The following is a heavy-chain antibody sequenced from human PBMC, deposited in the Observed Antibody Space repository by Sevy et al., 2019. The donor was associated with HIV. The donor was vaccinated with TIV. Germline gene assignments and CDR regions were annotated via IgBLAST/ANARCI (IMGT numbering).Heavy chain of an antibody. V-gene: IGHV5-51*01. D-gene: IGHD4-17*01. CDR3: ARFPPTVTTGHYYYYGMDV. Sequence: GESLKISCKGSGYSFSSHWIGWVRQMPGRGLEWMGIIYPGDSDIRYSPSFQGQVTLSAATSIDTAYLQWSSLKASDTAVYYCARFPPTVTTGHYYYYGMDVWGHGTTVTVSS. CDR1: GYSFSSHW. CDR2: IYPGDSDI. J-gene: IGHJ6*02.